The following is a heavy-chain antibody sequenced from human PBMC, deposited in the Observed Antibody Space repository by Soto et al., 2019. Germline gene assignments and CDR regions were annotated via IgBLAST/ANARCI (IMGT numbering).Heavy chain of an antibody. D-gene: IGHD3-10*01. J-gene: IGHJ5*02. CDR2: MNPNSGNT. V-gene: IGHV1-8*01. CDR3: AGGKDLGWPIRPFDP. Sequence: QVQLVQSGAEVKKPGASVKVSCKASGYTFTSYDINWVRQATGQGLEWMGWMNPNSGNTGYAQKFQGRVTMTRNTFIRTADMEPSSLRSENTTVYYCAGGKDLGWPIRPFDPWGQGTLVTVSS. CDR1: GYTFTSYD.